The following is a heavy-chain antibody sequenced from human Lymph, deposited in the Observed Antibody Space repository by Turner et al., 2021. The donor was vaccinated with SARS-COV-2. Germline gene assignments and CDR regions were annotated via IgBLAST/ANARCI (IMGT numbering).Heavy chain of an antibody. Sequence: EVQLVVSGGGFVQPVGYRRLSCASSVFTFSCYSMNWVRQAPGKGMEWVSYMSISSSTIYDADSVKGRFTICRDNAKNSLYLQMNSLRDEYTAVYYCASDRGGYGAYYYGSDFWGQGTTVTVSS. D-gene: IGHD2-15*01. CDR2: MSISSSTI. J-gene: IGHJ6*02. CDR1: VFTFSCYS. CDR3: ASDRGGYGAYYYGSDF. V-gene: IGHV3-48*02.